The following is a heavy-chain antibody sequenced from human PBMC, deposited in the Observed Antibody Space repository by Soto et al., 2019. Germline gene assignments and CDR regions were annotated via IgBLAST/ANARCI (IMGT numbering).Heavy chain of an antibody. CDR1: GFTFSSYW. V-gene: IGHV3-7*01. Sequence: GGSLRLSCAASGFTFSSYWMSWVRQAPGKGLEWVANIKQDGSEKYYVDSVKGRFTISRDNAKQSLYLQMNSPRADDTAVYYCARDSAFYGSGYQFDPWGQGTLVTVSS. CDR3: ARDSAFYGSGYQFDP. J-gene: IGHJ5*02. D-gene: IGHD3-10*01. CDR2: IKQDGSEK.